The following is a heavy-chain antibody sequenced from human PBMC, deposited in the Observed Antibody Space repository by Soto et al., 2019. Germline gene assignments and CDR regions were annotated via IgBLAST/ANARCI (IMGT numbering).Heavy chain of an antibody. CDR1: GVSISSVSISSNY. CDR2: IQYNGNT. V-gene: IGHV4-61*01. CDR3: ARIPYNRASFDY. Sequence: SETLSLTCTVSGVSISSVSISSNYWSWIRQPPGKGLEWIGSIQYNGNTNYSPSLKSRLTISIDTSKNQFSLHLSSVTAADTAVYYCARIPYNRASFDYWGQGTLVTVSS. J-gene: IGHJ4*02. D-gene: IGHD3-10*01.